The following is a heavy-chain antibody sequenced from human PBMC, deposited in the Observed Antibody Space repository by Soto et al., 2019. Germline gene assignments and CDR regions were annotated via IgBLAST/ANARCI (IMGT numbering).Heavy chain of an antibody. J-gene: IGHJ3*02. CDR1: GGTFSSYT. CDR2: IIPILGIA. Sequence: SVKVSCKASGGTFSSYTISWVRQAPGQGLEWMGRIIPILGIANYAQKFQGRVTITADKSTSTAYMELSSLRSEDTAVYYCASDVGRSAFDIWGQRTMVTVSS. CDR3: ASDVGRSAFDI. D-gene: IGHD1-26*01. V-gene: IGHV1-69*02.